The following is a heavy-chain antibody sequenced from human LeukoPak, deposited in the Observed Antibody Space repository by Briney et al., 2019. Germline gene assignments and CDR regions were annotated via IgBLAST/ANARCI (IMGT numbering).Heavy chain of an antibody. CDR1: GFTFSSYS. D-gene: IGHD2-15*01. J-gene: IGHJ4*02. V-gene: IGHV3-23*01. CDR3: AKDTLGYCSGGSCYPGWY. CDR2: ISGSGGST. Sequence: GGSLRLSCAASGFTFSSYSMTWVRQAPGKGLEWVSSISGSGGSTYYAGSVKSRFTISRDNSKNTLYLQMNSLRAEDTAVYYCAKDTLGYCSGGSCYPGWYWGQGTLVTVSS.